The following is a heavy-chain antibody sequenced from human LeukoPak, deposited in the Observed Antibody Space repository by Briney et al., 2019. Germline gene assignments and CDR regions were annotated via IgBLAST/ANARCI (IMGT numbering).Heavy chain of an antibody. CDR2: IWYDGSNK. V-gene: IGHV3-33*06. D-gene: IGHD3-10*01. CDR1: GFTFSSYG. J-gene: IGHJ4*02. Sequence: GRSLRLSCAASGFTFSSYGMHWVRQAPGKGLEWVAVIWYDGSNKYYADSVKGRFTISRDNSKNTLYLQMNNLRAEDTAVYYCAKATEAYYYGSGSFDYWGQGTLVTVSS. CDR3: AKATEAYYYGSGSFDY.